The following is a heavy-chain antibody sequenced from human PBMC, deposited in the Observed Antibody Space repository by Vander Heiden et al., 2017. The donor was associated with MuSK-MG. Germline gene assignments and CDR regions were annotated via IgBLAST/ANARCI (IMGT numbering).Heavy chain of an antibody. Sequence: QVQLVESGGGLVKPGGSLRLSCAACGLPFRAHHMSWSRQAPGKGLEWVSYISSSGSTIYYADSVKGRFTISRDNAKNSLYLQMNSLRAEDTAVYYCARGEYYDFWSGVWNYMDVWGKGTTVTVSS. CDR1: GLPFRAHH. CDR2: ISSSGSTI. V-gene: IGHV3-11*01. J-gene: IGHJ6*03. CDR3: ARGEYYDFWSGVWNYMDV. D-gene: IGHD3-3*01.